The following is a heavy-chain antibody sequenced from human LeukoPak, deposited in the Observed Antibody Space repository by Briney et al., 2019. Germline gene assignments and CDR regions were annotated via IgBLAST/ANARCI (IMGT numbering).Heavy chain of an antibody. V-gene: IGHV4-59*01. CDR2: IYYTGTT. J-gene: IGHJ3*02. D-gene: IGHD4-17*01. Sequence: KPSETLSLTCTVSGGSISHYYWSWIRQPPGKGPEWIGYIYYTGTTNYNPSLKSRVTISVDTSKNQFSLKLNSVTAADTAVYYCARQIYGDQHSNAFDIWGQGTMVTVSS. CDR1: GGSISHYY. CDR3: ARQIYGDQHSNAFDI.